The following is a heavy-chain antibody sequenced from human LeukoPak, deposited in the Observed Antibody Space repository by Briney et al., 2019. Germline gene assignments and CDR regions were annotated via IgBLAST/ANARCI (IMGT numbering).Heavy chain of an antibody. CDR2: ISNSGTT. CDR1: GVSISGGYYF. CDR3: ARQYTY. Sequence: SETLSLTCTVSGVSISGGYYFWGWIRQSPGKGLEWIGSISNSGTTDYNPSLRSRASISADTSKNQFSLKLASVTDADTAVYYCARQYTYWGQGILVTVSS. D-gene: IGHD2-2*02. V-gene: IGHV4-39*01. J-gene: IGHJ4*02.